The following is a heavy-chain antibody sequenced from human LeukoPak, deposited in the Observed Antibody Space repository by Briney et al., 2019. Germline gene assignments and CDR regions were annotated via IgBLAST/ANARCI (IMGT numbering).Heavy chain of an antibody. Sequence: SVKVSCKASGGTFSSYAISWVRQAPGQGLELMGRIIPILGIANYAQEFQGRVTITADKSTSTAYMELSSLRSEDTAVYYCARFPMVRGVIISYWGQGTLVTVSS. CDR2: IIPILGIA. D-gene: IGHD3-10*01. CDR3: ARFPMVRGVIISY. V-gene: IGHV1-69*04. CDR1: GGTFSSYA. J-gene: IGHJ4*02.